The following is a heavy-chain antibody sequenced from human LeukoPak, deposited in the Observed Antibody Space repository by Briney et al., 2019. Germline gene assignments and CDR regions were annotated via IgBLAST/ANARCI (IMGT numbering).Heavy chain of an antibody. Sequence: TSETLSLTCTVSGGSISSYYWSWIRQPPGKGLEWIGYIYYSGSTNYNPSLKSRVTISVDTSKNQFSLKLSSVTAADTAVYYCAKAVAGPWADAFDIWGQGTMVTVSS. V-gene: IGHV4-59*01. D-gene: IGHD6-19*01. J-gene: IGHJ3*02. CDR3: AKAVAGPWADAFDI. CDR2: IYYSGST. CDR1: GGSISSYY.